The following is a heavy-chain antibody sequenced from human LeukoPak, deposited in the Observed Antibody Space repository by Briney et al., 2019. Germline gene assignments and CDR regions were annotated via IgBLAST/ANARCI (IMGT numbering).Heavy chain of an antibody. Sequence: GGSLTLSCAASGFTFNSYGILCVRQAPGRGRVWLIYIWYDGSSKYYVDSVKGRFTISRDNSKNTLYLQMNSLRAEDTAVYYCARDQLRSGYCSGGSCGWFDPWGQGTLVTVSS. CDR2: IWYDGSSK. D-gene: IGHD2-15*01. V-gene: IGHV3-30*02. J-gene: IGHJ5*02. CDR3: ARDQLRSGYCSGGSCGWFDP. CDR1: GFTFNSYG.